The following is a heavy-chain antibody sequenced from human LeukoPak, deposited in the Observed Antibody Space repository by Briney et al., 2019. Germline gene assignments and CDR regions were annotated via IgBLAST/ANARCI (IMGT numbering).Heavy chain of an antibody. CDR3: ARGPVDSLNWFDP. D-gene: IGHD5-12*01. CDR2: INSDGSST. J-gene: IGHJ5*02. Sequence: GGSLRLSCAASGFTFSSYWMHWVRHAPGKGLVWVSRINSDGSSTSYADSVKGRFTISRDNAKNSLYLQMNSLRAGDTAVYYCARGPVDSLNWFDPWGQGTLVTVSS. CDR1: GFTFSSYW. V-gene: IGHV3-74*01.